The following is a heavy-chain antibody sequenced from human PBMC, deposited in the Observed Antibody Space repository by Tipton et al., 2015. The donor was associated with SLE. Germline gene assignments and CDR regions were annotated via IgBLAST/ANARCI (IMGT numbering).Heavy chain of an antibody. Sequence: QLVQSGAEVKKPGASVKVSCKASGHTFNSYYMHWVRQAPGQGPEWMGIINPGAGITKYAQKFQGRVTMTRDTSKNQFSLKLSSVTAADTAVYYCASDGDDSSGAFDIWGQGTMATVSS. CDR3: ASDGDDSSGAFDI. V-gene: IGHV1-46*02. CDR2: INPGAGIT. CDR1: GHTFNSYY. J-gene: IGHJ3*02. D-gene: IGHD3-22*01.